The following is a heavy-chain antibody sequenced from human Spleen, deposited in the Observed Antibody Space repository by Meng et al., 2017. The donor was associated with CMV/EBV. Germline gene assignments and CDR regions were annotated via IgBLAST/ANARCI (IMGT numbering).Heavy chain of an antibody. V-gene: IGHV3-23*01. CDR3: ARDMAQVVPAAPLFDP. D-gene: IGHD2-2*01. CDR2: ISGSGEST. Sequence: GESLKISCAASGFTFNNYAMSWVRQAPGKGPEWVSAISGSGESTYYADSVKGRFIISRDNSKNTLYLQMNSLRAEDTAVYYCARDMAQVVPAAPLFDPWGQGTLVTVSS. J-gene: IGHJ5*02. CDR1: GFTFNNYA.